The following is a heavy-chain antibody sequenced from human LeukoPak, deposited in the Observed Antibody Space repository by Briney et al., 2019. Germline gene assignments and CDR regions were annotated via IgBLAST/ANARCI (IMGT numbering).Heavy chain of an antibody. Sequence: GASVKASCKASGYTFTSYGISWVRQAPGQGLEWMGWISAYNGNTNYAQKLQGRVTMTTDTSTSTAYMELRSLRSDDTAVYYCARVRDSSGWYYFDYWGQETLVTVSS. V-gene: IGHV1-18*01. J-gene: IGHJ4*02. CDR3: ARVRDSSGWYYFDY. D-gene: IGHD6-19*01. CDR2: ISAYNGNT. CDR1: GYTFTSYG.